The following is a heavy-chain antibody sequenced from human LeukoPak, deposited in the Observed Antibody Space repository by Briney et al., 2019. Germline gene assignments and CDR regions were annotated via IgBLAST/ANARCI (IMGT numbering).Heavy chain of an antibody. CDR3: ARMSPRLRRLTMTTTKGFDY. J-gene: IGHJ4*02. Sequence: PSETLSLTCTVSGGSISSYYWSWIRQPPGKGLEWIGEINDSGRTNYNPSFKSRVTISVDTSKNQFSLKLSSVTAADTAVYYCARMSPRLRRLTMTTTKGFDYWGQGTLVTVSS. CDR1: GGSISSYY. D-gene: IGHD4-17*01. V-gene: IGHV4-34*01. CDR2: INDSGRT.